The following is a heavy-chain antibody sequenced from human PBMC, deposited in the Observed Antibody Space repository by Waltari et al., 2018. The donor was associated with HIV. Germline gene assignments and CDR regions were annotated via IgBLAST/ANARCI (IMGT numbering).Heavy chain of an antibody. V-gene: IGHV1-69*04. CDR3: ARASYCSSTSCAYYFDY. Sequence: QVQLVQSGAEVKKPGSSVKVSCKASGGTFSSYAISWVRQAPGQGLEWMGRIIPILGIANYAQKFQGRVTITADKSTSTAYMELSSLRSEDTAVYYCARASYCSSTSCAYYFDYWGQGTLVTVSS. CDR1: GGTFSSYA. CDR2: IIPILGIA. D-gene: IGHD2-2*01. J-gene: IGHJ4*02.